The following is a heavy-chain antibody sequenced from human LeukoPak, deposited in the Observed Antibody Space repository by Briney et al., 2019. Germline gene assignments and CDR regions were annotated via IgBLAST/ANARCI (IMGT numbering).Heavy chain of an antibody. CDR2: INPNSGGT. Sequence: ASVNVSCKASGYTFTGYYMHWVRQAPGQGLEWMGWINPNSGGTNYAQKFQGRVTMTRDTSISTAYMELSRLRSDDTAVYYCARGRTSLVWFGELSFWGQGTLVTVSS. D-gene: IGHD3-10*01. CDR1: GYTFTGYY. J-gene: IGHJ4*02. CDR3: ARGRTSLVWFGELSF. V-gene: IGHV1-2*02.